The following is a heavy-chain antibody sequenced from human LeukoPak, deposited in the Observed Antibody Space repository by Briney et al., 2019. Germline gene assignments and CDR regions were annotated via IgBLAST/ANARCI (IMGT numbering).Heavy chain of an antibody. CDR3: ARDRRRELLHAFDI. CDR2: IDYSGST. Sequence: DPSETLSLTCTVSGGTISRNYWSWIRQPPGKGLEWVAYIDYSGSTNYNPSLKSRLTISMDASKNQFSLKLSSVTAADTAVYYCARDRRRELLHAFDIWGQGTMVTVCS. J-gene: IGHJ3*02. D-gene: IGHD1-26*01. V-gene: IGHV4-59*01. CDR1: GGTISRNY.